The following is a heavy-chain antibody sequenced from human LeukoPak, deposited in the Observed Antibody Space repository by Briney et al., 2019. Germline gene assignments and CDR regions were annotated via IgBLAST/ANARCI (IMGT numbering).Heavy chain of an antibody. V-gene: IGHV1-46*01. CDR2: INPSSGST. CDR1: GYTFISYY. J-gene: IGHJ4*02. D-gene: IGHD1-26*01. Sequence: ASVKVSCKASGYTFISYYMHWLRQAPGQGLEWMGIINPSSGSTTYAQKFRGRVTVTRDTSTSTVYVELSSLRSEDTAVYYCARDPDGGSYSSYFDHWGQGTLVTVSS. CDR3: ARDPDGGSYSSYFDH.